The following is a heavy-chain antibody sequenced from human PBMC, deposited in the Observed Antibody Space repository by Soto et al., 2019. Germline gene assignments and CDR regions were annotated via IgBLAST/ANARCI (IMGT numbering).Heavy chain of an antibody. J-gene: IGHJ5*02. V-gene: IGHV3-33*01. CDR3: ARDTYDSSGSTENWFDP. CDR2: IWYDGSNK. Sequence: QVQLVESGGGVVQPVRSLRLSCAASGFTFSSYGMHWVRQAPGKGLEWVAVIWYDGSNKYYADSVKGRFTISRDNSKNTLYLQTNSLRAEDTAVYYCARDTYDSSGSTENWFDPWGQGTLVTVSS. CDR1: GFTFSSYG. D-gene: IGHD3-22*01.